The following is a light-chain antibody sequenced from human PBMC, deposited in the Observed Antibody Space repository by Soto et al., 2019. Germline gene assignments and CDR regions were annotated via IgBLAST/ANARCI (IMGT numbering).Light chain of an antibody. J-gene: IGKJ1*01. Sequence: DIQMTQSPSSVSASVGDRVTITCRASQGISSWLAWYQQKPGKAPKLLISAASSLHSGVPSRFSGSGSGTDFPLTISSLPAEDFAAYYWQQANSSPGACGQGTKVVIK. CDR3: QQANSSPGA. V-gene: IGKV1-12*01. CDR2: AAS. CDR1: QGISSW.